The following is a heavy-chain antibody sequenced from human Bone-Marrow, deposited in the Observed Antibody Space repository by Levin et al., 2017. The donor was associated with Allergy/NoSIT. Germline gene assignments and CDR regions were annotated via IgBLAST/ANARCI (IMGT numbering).Heavy chain of an antibody. V-gene: IGHV1-46*01. J-gene: IGHJ3*02. CDR2: INPRGGST. D-gene: IGHD1-1*01. CDR1: GYSFTSYY. CDR3: ARDLSGGLPDAFDM. Sequence: VASVKVSCKASGYSFTSYYLHWVRQAPGQGLEWMAIINPRGGSTTYAQKFQGRVTMTSHTSTSTVYMELTSLRSEDTAVYYCARDLSGGLPDAFDMWGQGTIVSVSS.